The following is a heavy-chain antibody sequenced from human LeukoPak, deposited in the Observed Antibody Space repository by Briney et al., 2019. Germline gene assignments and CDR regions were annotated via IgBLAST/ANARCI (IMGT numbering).Heavy chain of an antibody. CDR3: AKVDGYSGYDWGSRDYFDY. CDR2: ISSSSSYI. Sequence: NAGGSLRLSCAASGFTFSSYSMNWVRQAPGKGLEWVSSISSSSSYIYYADSVKGRFTISRDNSKNTLYLQMNSLGAEDTAVYYCAKVDGYSGYDWGSRDYFDYWGQGTLVTVSS. V-gene: IGHV3-21*01. D-gene: IGHD5-12*01. J-gene: IGHJ4*02. CDR1: GFTFSSYS.